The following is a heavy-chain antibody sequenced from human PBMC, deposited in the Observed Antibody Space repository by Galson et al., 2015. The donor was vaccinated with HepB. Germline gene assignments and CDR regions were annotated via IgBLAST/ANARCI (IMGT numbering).Heavy chain of an antibody. J-gene: IGHJ4*02. V-gene: IGHV3-15*01. Sequence: SLRLSCAASGFTFSNAWMSWTRQAPGKGLEWVGRIRSKTDGGTTDYAAPVKGRFSISRDDSKNTLYVQMNSLKPEDTAVYYCTTGSGSFGYGNWGQGTLATVSS. CDR3: TTGSGSFGYGN. D-gene: IGHD1-26*01. CDR2: IRSKTDGGTT. CDR1: GFTFSNAW.